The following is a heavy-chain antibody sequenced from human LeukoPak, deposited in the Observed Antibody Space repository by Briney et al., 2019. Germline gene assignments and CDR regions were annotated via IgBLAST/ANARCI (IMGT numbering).Heavy chain of an antibody. V-gene: IGHV4-59*01. D-gene: IGHD6-19*01. CDR1: GGSISSYY. CDR3: ARDRDSSGWELDY. Sequence: SETLSLTCTVSGGSISSYYWSWIRQPPGKGLEWIGYIYYSGSTNYNPSLKNRVTISVDTSKNQFSLKLSSVTAADTAVYYCARDRDSSGWELDYWGQGTLVTVSS. J-gene: IGHJ4*02. CDR2: IYYSGST.